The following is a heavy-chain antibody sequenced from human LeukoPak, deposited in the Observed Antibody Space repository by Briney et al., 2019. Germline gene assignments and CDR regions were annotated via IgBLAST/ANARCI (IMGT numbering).Heavy chain of an antibody. CDR2: MNPNSGNT. Sequence: GASVKVSCKASGYTFTSYDINWVRQATGQGLEWMGWMNPNSGNTGYAQKFQGRVTMTRNTSISTAYMELSSLRSEDTAAYYCARGGYDFWSGYYPSKGMDVWGQGTTVTVSS. CDR1: GYTFTSYD. D-gene: IGHD3-3*01. V-gene: IGHV1-8*01. CDR3: ARGGYDFWSGYYPSKGMDV. J-gene: IGHJ6*02.